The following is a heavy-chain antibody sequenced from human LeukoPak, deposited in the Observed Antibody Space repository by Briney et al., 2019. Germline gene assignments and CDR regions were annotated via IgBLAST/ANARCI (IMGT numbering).Heavy chain of an antibody. J-gene: IGHJ2*01. D-gene: IGHD1-26*01. V-gene: IGHV4-59*01. CDR2: MSYSGSP. CDR3: ARRGPNSGSYSHFDL. CDR1: GGSISSYF. Sequence: PSETLSLTCTVSGGSISSYFWSWIRQPPGKGLEWIGYMSYSGSPNYNPSLKSRVTISGDTSNNQFSLKLISVTAADTAVYYCARRGPNSGSYSHFDLWGRGTLVTVSS.